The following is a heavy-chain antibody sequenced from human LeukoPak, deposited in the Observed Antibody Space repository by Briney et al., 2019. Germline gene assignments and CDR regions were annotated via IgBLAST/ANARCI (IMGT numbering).Heavy chain of an antibody. J-gene: IGHJ5*02. CDR3: ARDPDMSSYSLVTWFDP. CDR1: GYTFTGYY. D-gene: IGHD5-18*01. Sequence: LVASVKVSCKASGYTFTGYYMHWVRQAPGQGLEWMGWINPNSGGTNYAQKFQGRVTMTRDTSISTAYMELSRLRSDDTAVYYCARDPDMSSYSLVTWFDPWGQGTLVTVSS. V-gene: IGHV1-2*03. CDR2: INPNSGGT.